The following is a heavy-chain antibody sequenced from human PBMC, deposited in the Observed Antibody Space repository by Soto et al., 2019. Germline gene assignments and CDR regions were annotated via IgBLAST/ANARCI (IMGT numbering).Heavy chain of an antibody. CDR3: ATHPPYGPLDH. D-gene: IGHD4-17*01. CDR1: GGSISSSGNH. Sequence: QLQLQESGPGLVKPSETLSLTCTVSGGSISSSGNHWGWIRQPPGKGLEWIGNIYYSENTYYNPSLKSRVTISVDTSKNQFSLRLTSVTAADTAVYYCATHPPYGPLDHWGQGTLVTVSS. CDR2: IYYSENT. V-gene: IGHV4-39*01. J-gene: IGHJ4*02.